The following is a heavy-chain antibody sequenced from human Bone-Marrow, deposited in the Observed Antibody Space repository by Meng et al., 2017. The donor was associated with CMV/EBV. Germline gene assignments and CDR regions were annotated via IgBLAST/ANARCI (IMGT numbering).Heavy chain of an antibody. CDR2: ISSSGSTI. CDR3: ARGGIVGARNYYGMDV. Sequence: LSLPRAASGFTFSSYEMNWVRQAPGKGLEWVSYISSSGSTIYYADSVKGRFTISRDNAKNTLYLQMNSLRAEDTAVYYCARGGIVGARNYYGMDVWGQGTTVTVSS. D-gene: IGHD1-26*01. V-gene: IGHV3-48*03. J-gene: IGHJ6*02. CDR1: GFTFSSYE.